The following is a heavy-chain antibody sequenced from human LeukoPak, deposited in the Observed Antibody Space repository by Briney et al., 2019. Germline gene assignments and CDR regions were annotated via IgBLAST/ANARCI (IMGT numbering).Heavy chain of an antibody. CDR3: ARAVHCSGGSCYFDY. J-gene: IGHJ4*02. CDR2: IYTSGST. D-gene: IGHD2-15*01. Sequence: PSETLSLTCTVSGGSISSYSWSWIRQPAGKGLEWIGRIYTSGSTKYNPSLTSRVTMSVDTSKNQFSLKLRSVTAADTAVYYCARAVHCSGGSCYFDYWGPGTLVTVSS. CDR1: GGSISSYS. V-gene: IGHV4-4*07.